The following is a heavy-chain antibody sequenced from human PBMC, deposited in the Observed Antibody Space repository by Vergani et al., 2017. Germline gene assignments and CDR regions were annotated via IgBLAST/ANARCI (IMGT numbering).Heavy chain of an antibody. CDR3: ARGNRYCSSTSCYFYYYGMDV. CDR1: GGTFSSYA. V-gene: IGHV1-69*12. D-gene: IGHD2-2*01. J-gene: IGHJ6*02. Sequence: VQLVQSGAEVKKPGSSVKVSCKASGGTFSSYAISWVRQAPGQGLEWMGGIIPMFGTANYAQKFQGRVTITADESTSTAYMELSSLRSEDTAVYYCARGNRYCSSTSCYFYYYGMDVWGQGTTVTVSS. CDR2: IIPMFGTA.